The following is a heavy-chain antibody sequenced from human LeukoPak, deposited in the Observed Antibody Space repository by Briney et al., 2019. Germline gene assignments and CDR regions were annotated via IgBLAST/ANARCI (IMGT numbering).Heavy chain of an antibody. D-gene: IGHD3-22*01. CDR2: IWYDGSYK. J-gene: IGHJ6*02. V-gene: IGHV3-33*01. Sequence: GRSLRLSCAASGLTFSDYGMHWVRQAPGKGLEWVALIWYDGSYKYYADSVKGRFTISRDNSKNTLYLQKNSLRAEDTAVYYCARDKDYYDSSGYHYYYGMDVWGQGTTVTVSS. CDR3: ARDKDYYDSSGYHYYYGMDV. CDR1: GLTFSDYG.